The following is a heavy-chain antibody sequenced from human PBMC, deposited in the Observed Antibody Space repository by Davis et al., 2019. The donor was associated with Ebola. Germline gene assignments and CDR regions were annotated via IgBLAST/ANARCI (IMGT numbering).Heavy chain of an antibody. CDR3: ARQYRSSENWFDP. Sequence: PSETLSLTCSVSGGSISSYYWSWIRQPPGKGLEWIGYIYYTGSTKYNPSLKSRVTISVDTSKNQFSLKLSSVTAADTAVYYCARQYRSSENWFDPWGQGILVTVSS. CDR1: GGSISSYY. V-gene: IGHV4-59*08. CDR2: IYYTGST. D-gene: IGHD6-6*01. J-gene: IGHJ5*02.